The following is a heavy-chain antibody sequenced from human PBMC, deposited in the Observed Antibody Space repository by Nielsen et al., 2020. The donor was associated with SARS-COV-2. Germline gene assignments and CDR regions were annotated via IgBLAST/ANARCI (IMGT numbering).Heavy chain of an antibody. D-gene: IGHD2-2*02. V-gene: IGHV4-39*07. CDR2: IYYSGST. CDR3: ARDSTAAIGGAWFDP. J-gene: IGHJ5*02. Sequence: GSLRLSCTVSGGSISSSSYYWGWIRQPPGKGLEWIGSIYYSGSTYYNPSLKSRVTISVDTSKNQFSLKLSSVTAADTAVYYCARDSTAAIGGAWFDPWGQGTLVTVSS. CDR1: GGSISSSSYY.